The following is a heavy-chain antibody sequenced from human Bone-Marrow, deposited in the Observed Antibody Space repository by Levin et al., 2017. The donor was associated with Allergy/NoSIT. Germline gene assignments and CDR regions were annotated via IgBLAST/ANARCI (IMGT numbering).Heavy chain of an antibody. CDR1: GFTFSSYA. CDR2: ISGSGGST. D-gene: IGHD3-22*01. J-gene: IGHJ4*02. Sequence: GGSLRLSCAASGFTFSSYAMSWVRQAPGKGLEWVSAISGSGGSTYYADSVKGRFTISRDNSKNTLYLQMNSLRAEDTAVYYCAKFGTYYYDSSGSLNDYYFDYWGQGTLVTVSS. CDR3: AKFGTYYYDSSGSLNDYYFDY. V-gene: IGHV3-23*01.